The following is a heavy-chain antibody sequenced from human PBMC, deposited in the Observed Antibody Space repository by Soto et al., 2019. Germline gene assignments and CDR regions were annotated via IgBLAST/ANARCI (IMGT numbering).Heavy chain of an antibody. CDR3: ARHVDDSHYYYLDV. CDR1: GDSISSYY. D-gene: IGHD1-1*01. V-gene: IGHV4-59*08. CDR2: VYYSETT. J-gene: IGHJ6*03. Sequence: SETLSLTCTVSGDSISSYYWSWIRQPPGKGLEWIGYVYYSETTNYSPSLESRVTISVATSKNQFSLKLSSVTAADTAVYYCARHVDDSHYYYLDVWGKGTTVTVSS.